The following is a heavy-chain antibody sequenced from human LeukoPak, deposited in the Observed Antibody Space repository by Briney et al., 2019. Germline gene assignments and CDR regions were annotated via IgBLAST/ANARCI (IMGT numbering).Heavy chain of an antibody. CDR2: ISSSSSYI. CDR3: ARVEGYYDSSGYFDALDI. V-gene: IGHV3-21*01. Sequence: GGSLRLSCAASGFTFSSYSMNWVRQAPGKGLEWVSSISSSSSYIYYADSVKGRFTISRDNAKNSLYLQMNSLRAEDTAVYYCARVEGYYDSSGYFDALDIWGQGTLVTVSS. J-gene: IGHJ4*02. D-gene: IGHD3-22*01. CDR1: GFTFSSYS.